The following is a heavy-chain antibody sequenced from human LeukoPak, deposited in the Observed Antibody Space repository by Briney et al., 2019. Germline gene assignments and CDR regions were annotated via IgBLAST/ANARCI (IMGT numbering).Heavy chain of an antibody. CDR3: ARGPYCSGGSCRYNWFDP. D-gene: IGHD2-15*01. CDR2: INHSGST. CDR1: GFTFSSYA. J-gene: IGHJ5*02. V-gene: IGHV4-34*01. Sequence: GSLRLSCAASGFTFSSYAMSWVRQAPGKGLEWIGEINHSGSTNYNPSLKSRVTISVDTSKNQFSLKLSSVTAADTAVYYCARGPYCSGGSCRYNWFDPWGQGTLVTVSS.